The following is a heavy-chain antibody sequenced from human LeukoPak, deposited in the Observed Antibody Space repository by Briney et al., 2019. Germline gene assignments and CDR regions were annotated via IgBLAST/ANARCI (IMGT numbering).Heavy chain of an antibody. J-gene: IGHJ5*02. CDR1: GFTFSTYW. V-gene: IGHV3-7*01. CDR3: VRDWPEDSYVADP. Sequence: GGSLRLSCAASGFTFSTYWMNWVRQVPGKGLEWVANIKPDGTEKYYVDSVKGRFTVSRDNAKNSLYLQMNSLTADDTAVYYCVRDWPEDSYVADPWGQGTLVTVSS. D-gene: IGHD5-18*01. CDR2: IKPDGTEK.